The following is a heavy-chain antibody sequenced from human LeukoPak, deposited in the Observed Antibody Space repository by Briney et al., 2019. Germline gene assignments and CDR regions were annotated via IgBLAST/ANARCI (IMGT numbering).Heavy chain of an antibody. CDR2: ISVYNGNT. CDR3: ARARMVGVPAAPYWFDP. J-gene: IGHJ5*02. D-gene: IGHD2-2*01. CDR1: GYTFTSYG. Sequence: AASVKVSFKASGYTFTSYGISWVRQAPGQGLELMGWISVYNGNTNYAQKVQGRVTMTTDTSTSTAHMELRSLRSDDTAVYYCARARMVGVPAAPYWFDPWGQGTLVTVSS. V-gene: IGHV1-18*01.